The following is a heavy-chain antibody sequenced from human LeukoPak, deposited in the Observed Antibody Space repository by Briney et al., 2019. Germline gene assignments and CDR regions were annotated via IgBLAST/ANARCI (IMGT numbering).Heavy chain of an antibody. Sequence: SETLSLTCTVSGGAISSGTYYWSWIRQPAGKGLEWIGRIYTSGSTNYNPSLKSRVTISGDTSKKQFSLKLISVTAADTAIYYCARGGLYGSSWYTLSPWGQGSLVTVSS. J-gene: IGHJ5*02. CDR1: GGAISSGTYY. CDR3: ARGGLYGSSWYTLSP. D-gene: IGHD6-13*01. CDR2: IYTSGST. V-gene: IGHV4-61*02.